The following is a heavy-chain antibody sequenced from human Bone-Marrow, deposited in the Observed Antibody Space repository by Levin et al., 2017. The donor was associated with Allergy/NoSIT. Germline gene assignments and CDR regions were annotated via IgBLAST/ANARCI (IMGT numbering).Heavy chain of an antibody. CDR1: GFTFRRYW. D-gene: IGHD2-8*02. V-gene: IGHV3-7*01. CDR2: ISADGTAI. Sequence: GGSLRLSCVASGFTFRRYWMAWVRQAPGKGLEWVATISADGTAIDYVDSVKGRFSISRDNTRNSVFLEMNSLRVDDTGHYFCAREDWWAVYFDSRGQGTLVTVSS. J-gene: IGHJ4*02. CDR3: AREDWWAVYFDS.